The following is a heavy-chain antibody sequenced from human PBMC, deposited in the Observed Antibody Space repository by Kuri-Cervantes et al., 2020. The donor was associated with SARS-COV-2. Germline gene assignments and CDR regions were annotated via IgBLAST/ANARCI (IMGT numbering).Heavy chain of an antibody. CDR3: ARERGVIPAGLGWFDS. J-gene: IGHJ5*01. CDR1: GFTFSSSS. V-gene: IGHV3-48*01. CDR2: ISSGSNSI. D-gene: IGHD2-2*01. Sequence: GESLKISCAASGFTFSSSSINWVRQAPGKGLEWVSYISSGSNSIYYADSVKGRFTISRDNSKNSLYLQMNSLRVEDTAVYYCARERGVIPAGLGWFDSWGQGTLVTVSS.